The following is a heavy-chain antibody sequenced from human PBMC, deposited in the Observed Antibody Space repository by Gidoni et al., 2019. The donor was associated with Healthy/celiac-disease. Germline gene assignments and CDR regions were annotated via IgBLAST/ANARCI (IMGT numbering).Heavy chain of an antibody. CDR2: ISGSGGST. J-gene: IGHJ4*02. V-gene: IGHV3-23*01. CDR3: AKTLISSAGGYDFDY. D-gene: IGHD6-6*01. CDR1: GFPFSSYA. Sequence: EVQLLESGGGLVQPGGSLRLSWAASGFPFSSYAMSWVRQAPGKGLEWVSAISGSGGSTYYADSVKGRFTISRDNSKNTLYLQMNSLRAEDTAVYYCAKTLISSAGGYDFDYWGQGTLVTVSS.